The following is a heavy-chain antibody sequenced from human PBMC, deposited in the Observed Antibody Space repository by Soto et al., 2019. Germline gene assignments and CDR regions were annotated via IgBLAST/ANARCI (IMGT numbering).Heavy chain of an antibody. D-gene: IGHD6-13*01. V-gene: IGHV3-30-3*01. CDR3: ARGPSWYSSSWGDYYYYYGMDV. Sequence: QVQLVESGGGVVQPGRSLRLSCAASGFTFSSYAMHWVRQAPGKGLEWVAVISYDGSNKYYADSVKGRFTISRDNSKNTLYLQMNSHRAEDTAVYYCARGPSWYSSSWGDYYYYYGMDVWGQGTTVTVSS. CDR2: ISYDGSNK. J-gene: IGHJ6*02. CDR1: GFTFSSYA.